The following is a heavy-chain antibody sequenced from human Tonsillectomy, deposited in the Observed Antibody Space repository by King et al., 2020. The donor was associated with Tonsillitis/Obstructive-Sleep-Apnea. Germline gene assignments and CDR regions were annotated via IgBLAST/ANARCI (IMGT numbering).Heavy chain of an antibody. D-gene: IGHD3-3*01. J-gene: IGHJ3*02. CDR3: AREAFVGGYYEREHDGFDI. CDR2: IIPIVGIP. Sequence: QLVQSGAEVKKPGSSVKVSCKASGGTFSSYAISWVRQAPGQGLEWMGRIIPIVGIPNYAQKFQGRGTITADKSTYTSYMELSSLRSEDTAVYYCAREAFVGGYYEREHDGFDIWGQGTMVTVSS. CDR1: GGTFSSYA. V-gene: IGHV1-69*04.